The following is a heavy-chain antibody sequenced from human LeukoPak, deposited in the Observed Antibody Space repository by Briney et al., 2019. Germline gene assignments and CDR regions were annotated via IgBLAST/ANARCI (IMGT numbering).Heavy chain of an antibody. J-gene: IGHJ5*02. V-gene: IGHV4-4*02. CDR3: AGAGDSSGYYFNWFDP. CDR1: GGSISSSNW. D-gene: IGHD3-22*01. CDR2: IYHSGST. Sequence: SETLSLTCAVSGGSISSSNWWSWVRQPPGKGLEWIGEIYHSGSTNYNPSLKSRVTISVDKSKNQFSLKLSSVTAADTAVYYCAGAGDSSGYYFNWFDPWGQGTLVTVSS.